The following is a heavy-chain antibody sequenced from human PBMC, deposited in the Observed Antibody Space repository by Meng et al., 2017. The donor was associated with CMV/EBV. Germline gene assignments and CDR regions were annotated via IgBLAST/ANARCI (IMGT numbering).Heavy chain of an antibody. Sequence: ASVKSCKASGYTFTSYDINWVRQATGQGLEWMGWMNPNSGNTGYAQKFQGRVTITRNTSISTAYMELSSLRSEDTAVYYCARGYCSSTSCYTRYYYGMDVWGQGTTVTVSS. CDR2: MNPNSGNT. J-gene: IGHJ6*02. CDR1: GYTFTSYD. CDR3: ARGYCSSTSCYTRYYYGMDV. V-gene: IGHV1-8*03. D-gene: IGHD2-2*02.